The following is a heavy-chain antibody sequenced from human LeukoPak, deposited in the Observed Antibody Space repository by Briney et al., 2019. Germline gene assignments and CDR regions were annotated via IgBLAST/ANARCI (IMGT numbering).Heavy chain of an antibody. CDR1: GFTFTDYY. Sequence: PGGSLRLSCAASGFTFTDYYMNWIRQAPGKGLEWVSYISSSSSYTNYADSVKGRFTISRDNAKNSLYLQMNSLRAEDTAVYYCARVNWNDVGSFDYWGQGTLVTVSS. J-gene: IGHJ4*02. CDR3: ARVNWNDVGSFDY. D-gene: IGHD1-20*01. V-gene: IGHV3-11*05. CDR2: ISSSSSYT.